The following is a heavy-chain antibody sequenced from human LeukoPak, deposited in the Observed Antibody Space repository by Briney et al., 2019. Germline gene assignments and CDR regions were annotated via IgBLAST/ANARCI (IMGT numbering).Heavy chain of an antibody. CDR1: GFTVSSNY. Sequence: QPGGSLRLSCAASGFTVSSNYMSWVRQAPGKGLEWVSVIYTGGSTYYAGSVKGRFTISRDNSKKTLYLQMNSLRAEDTAVYYCARVGSGWEFDHWGQGTLVTVS. D-gene: IGHD6-19*01. CDR3: ARVGSGWEFDH. CDR2: IYTGGST. J-gene: IGHJ4*02. V-gene: IGHV3-53*01.